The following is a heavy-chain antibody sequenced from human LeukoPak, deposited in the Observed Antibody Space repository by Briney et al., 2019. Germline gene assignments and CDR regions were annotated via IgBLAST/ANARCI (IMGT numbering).Heavy chain of an antibody. J-gene: IGHJ4*02. CDR2: IYYTGSA. V-gene: IGHV4-31*03. D-gene: IGHD5-18*01. CDR3: ARRGQDTSTVYYNYFNH. CDR1: GGSINSGDYY. Sequence: PSETLSLTCTVSGGSINSGDYYWTWIRQYPGKGLEWIGNIYYTGSAYYNPFLRSRVTISVDTSKNQFSLRLSAVTAADTAVYSCARRGQDTSTVYYNYFNHWGQGILVTVSS.